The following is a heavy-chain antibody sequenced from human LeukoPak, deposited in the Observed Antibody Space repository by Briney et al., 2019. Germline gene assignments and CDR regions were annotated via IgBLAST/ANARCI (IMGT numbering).Heavy chain of an antibody. V-gene: IGHV3-49*04. D-gene: IGHD1-26*01. CDR2: IRAKHLGGTT. CDR1: GFIFRDRA. CDR3: SRNSGTYRGYGMDV. J-gene: IGHJ6*02. Sequence: GQSLRLSCTASGFIFRDRAMSWVRQAPGEGLEWVGFIRAKHLGGTTEYAASVKDRFSISRDDSNSIAYLHMSSLKTEDTAVYYCSRNSGTYRGYGMDVWGQGTTVTVSS.